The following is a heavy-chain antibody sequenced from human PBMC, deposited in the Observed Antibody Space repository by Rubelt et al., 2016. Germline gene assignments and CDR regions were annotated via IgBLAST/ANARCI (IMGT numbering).Heavy chain of an antibody. J-gene: IGHJ4*02. CDR1: GYTFTGYY. Sequence: QVHLVQSGAEVKKPGASVKVSCKASGYTFTGYYMHWVRQAPGHGLEWMGRIIPNSGDPNHAQKFQGRVTLTRDTSISTAYMELSSLKAEDTAVFYCARNEGGGLDYWGQGTLVIVSS. D-gene: IGHD3-16*01. V-gene: IGHV1-2*06. CDR3: ARNEGGGLDY. CDR2: IIPNSGDP.